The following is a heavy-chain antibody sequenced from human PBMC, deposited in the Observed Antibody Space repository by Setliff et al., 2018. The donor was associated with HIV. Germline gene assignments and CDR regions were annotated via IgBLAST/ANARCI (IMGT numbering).Heavy chain of an antibody. V-gene: IGHV1-46*01. Sequence: GASVKVSCKASGYTLTSDYIHWVRQAPGQGLEWMGIINPSGGSTSYAQKFQGRVTMTRDTSTNTVYMELSSLRSEDTAVYYCARVRYCSGGSCYGGEYWFDPWGQGTLVTVS. J-gene: IGHJ5*02. CDR1: GYTLTSDY. CDR3: ARVRYCSGGSCYGGEYWFDP. CDR2: INPSGGST. D-gene: IGHD2-15*01.